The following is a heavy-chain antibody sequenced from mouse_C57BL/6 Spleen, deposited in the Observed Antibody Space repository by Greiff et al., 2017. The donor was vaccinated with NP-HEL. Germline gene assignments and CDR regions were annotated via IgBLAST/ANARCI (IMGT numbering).Heavy chain of an antibody. CDR1: GFSLTSYG. V-gene: IGHV2-6-1*01. CDR2: IWSDGST. CDR3: ARHYYDYDGDWYVDV. J-gene: IGHJ1*03. D-gene: IGHD2-4*01. Sequence: VKLVESGPGLVAPSQSLSITCTVSGFSLTSYGVHWVRQPPGKGLEWLVVIWSDGSTTSNSALKSRLSISKDKSKSQVFLKMNSLQTDDTAMYYCARHYYDYDGDWYVDVWGTGTTVTVSS.